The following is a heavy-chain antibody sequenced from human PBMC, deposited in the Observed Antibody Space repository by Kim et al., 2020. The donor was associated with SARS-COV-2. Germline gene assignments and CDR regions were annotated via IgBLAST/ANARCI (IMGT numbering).Heavy chain of an antibody. D-gene: IGHD6-13*01. J-gene: IGHJ6*02. Sequence: GGSLRLSCAASGFTFSLYGMHWVRQAPGKGLEWVAVIWYDGNKKYYADSVKGRFTISRDNSKNTLYLQLDSLRADDTAVYYCARYESHGAAAASPSYYYYGLDVWGQGTTVTVSS. CDR1: GFTFSLYG. CDR3: ARYESHGAAAASPSYYYYGLDV. V-gene: IGHV3-33*01. CDR2: IWYDGNKK.